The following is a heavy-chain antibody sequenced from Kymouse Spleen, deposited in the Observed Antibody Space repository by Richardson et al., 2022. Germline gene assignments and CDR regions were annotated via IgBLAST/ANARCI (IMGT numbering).Heavy chain of an antibody. CDR1: GYTFTSYD. Sequence: QVQLVQSGAEVKKPGASVKVSCKASGYTFTSYDINWVRQATGQGLEWMGWMNPNSGNTGYAQKFQGRVTMTRNTSISTAYMELSSLRSEDTAVYYCAREDTIFGVVTLYYYYYGMDVWGQGTTVTVSS. V-gene: IGHV1-8*01. CDR3: AREDTIFGVVTLYYYYYGMDV. D-gene: IGHD3-3*01. J-gene: IGHJ6*02. CDR2: MNPNSGNT.